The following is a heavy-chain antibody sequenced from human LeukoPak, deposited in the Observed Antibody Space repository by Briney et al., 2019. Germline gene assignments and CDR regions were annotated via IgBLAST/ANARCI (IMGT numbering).Heavy chain of an antibody. V-gene: IGHV1-46*01. CDR2: INPGGGST. J-gene: IGHJ4*02. Sequence: ASVKVSCKASGYTFTSYYMHWVRQAPGQGREWMGIINPGGGSTSYAHRFQGRVNMTRDMSKSTVYMELSSLRSEDTAVYYCARDPAPTMIPFAGVIVNLPSGGFDPPDYWGQGTLVTVSS. D-gene: IGHD3-16*02. CDR3: ARDPAPTMIPFAGVIVNLPSGGFDPPDY. CDR1: GYTFTSYY.